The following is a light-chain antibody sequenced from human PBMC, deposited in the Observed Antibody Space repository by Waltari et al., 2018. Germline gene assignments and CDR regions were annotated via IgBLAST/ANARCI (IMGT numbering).Light chain of an antibody. CDR1: QTVRTY. J-gene: IGKJ2*01. CDR2: DAS. V-gene: IGKV3-11*01. CDR3: QQRANWPYT. Sequence: EIMLTQSPATLSLSPGERATLSCRASQTVRTYLAWYQQKPGQAPRLLIFDASSRATGIPAKFSGSVSGTDFTLTVSNLEPEDFAVYYCQQRANWPYTFGQGTRVEI.